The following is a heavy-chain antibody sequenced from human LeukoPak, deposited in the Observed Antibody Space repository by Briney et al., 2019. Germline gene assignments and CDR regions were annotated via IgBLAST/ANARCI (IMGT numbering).Heavy chain of an antibody. V-gene: IGHV4-59*08. CDR3: ARGVTFGGVIVPAFDI. CDR2: IYYSGST. CDR1: GGSISSYY. J-gene: IGHJ3*02. D-gene: IGHD3-16*02. Sequence: SETLSLTCIVSGGSISSYYWSWIRQPPGKGLEWIGYIYYSGSTNYNPSLKSRVTISLDTSKNQFSLKLSSVTAADTAVYFCARGVTFGGVIVPAFDIWAQGTMVTVSS.